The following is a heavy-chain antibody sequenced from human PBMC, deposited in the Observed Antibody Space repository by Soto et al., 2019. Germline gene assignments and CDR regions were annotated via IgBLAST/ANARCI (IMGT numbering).Heavy chain of an antibody. Sequence: PGGSLRLSCAASGFTFSSYAMSWVRQAPGKGLEWVATISGYGDNTYYADSVKGRFTISRDNSKNTLYLQMNSLRAEDTAVYYCARYSGWSNYYGMDVWGQGTTVTVSS. V-gene: IGHV3-23*01. CDR3: ARYSGWSNYYGMDV. CDR2: ISGYGDNT. J-gene: IGHJ6*02. CDR1: GFTFSSYA. D-gene: IGHD6-19*01.